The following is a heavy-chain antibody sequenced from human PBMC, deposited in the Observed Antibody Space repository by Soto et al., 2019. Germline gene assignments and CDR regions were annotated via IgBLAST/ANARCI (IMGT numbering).Heavy chain of an antibody. Sequence: ASVKVSCKASGYTFANYGISWVRQAPGQGLEWMGWISAYNGNTNYAQKLQGRVTMTTDTSTSTAYMELRSLRSDDTAVYYCATVVVVPPDYYYYGMDVWGQGTTVTVSS. V-gene: IGHV1-18*01. J-gene: IGHJ6*02. CDR3: ATVVVVPPDYYYYGMDV. D-gene: IGHD2-2*01. CDR1: GYTFANYG. CDR2: ISAYNGNT.